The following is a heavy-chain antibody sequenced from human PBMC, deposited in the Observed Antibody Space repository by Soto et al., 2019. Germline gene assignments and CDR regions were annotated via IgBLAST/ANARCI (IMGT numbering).Heavy chain of an antibody. D-gene: IGHD1-26*01. V-gene: IGHV1-69*06. J-gene: IGHJ4*02. CDR1: GGTFSSYA. CDR3: ASGGELGYFDY. Sequence: ASVKVSCKASGGTFSSYAISWVRQAPGQGLEWMGGIIPIFGTANYAQKFQGRVTITADKSTSTAYMELSSLRSEDTAVYYWASGGELGYFDYWGQGTLVTVSS. CDR2: IIPIFGTA.